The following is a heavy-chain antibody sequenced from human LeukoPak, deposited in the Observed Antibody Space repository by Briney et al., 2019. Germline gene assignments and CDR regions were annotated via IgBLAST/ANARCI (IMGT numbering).Heavy chain of an antibody. J-gene: IGHJ4*02. Sequence: ASVKVSCKASVYTFTGYYMHWVRQAPGQGLEWMGWINPNSGGTNYAQKFQGRVTMTRDTSISTAYMELSRLRSDDTAVYYCARELGYCSSTSCYYYFDYWGQGTLVTVSS. CDR2: INPNSGGT. CDR1: VYTFTGYY. D-gene: IGHD2-2*01. V-gene: IGHV1-2*02. CDR3: ARELGYCSSTSCYYYFDY.